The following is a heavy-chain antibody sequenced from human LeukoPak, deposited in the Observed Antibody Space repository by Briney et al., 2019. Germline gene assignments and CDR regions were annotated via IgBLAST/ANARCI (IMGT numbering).Heavy chain of an antibody. CDR2: IHYSGIT. D-gene: IGHD3-22*01. CDR1: GDSITSGGYY. Sequence: PSETLSLTCTVSGDSITSGGYYWSWIRQHPGKGLEWIGYIHYSGITYYNPSLRSRLTISLDTSERQFSLKLSSVTAADTAMYYCATQANFYASSGYLPHWGQGTLVTVSS. CDR3: ATQANFYASSGYLPH. J-gene: IGHJ1*01. V-gene: IGHV4-31*03.